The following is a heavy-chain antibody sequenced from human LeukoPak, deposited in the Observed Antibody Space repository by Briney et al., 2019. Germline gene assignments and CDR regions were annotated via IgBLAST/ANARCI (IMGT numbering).Heavy chain of an antibody. Sequence: SVTVSCKASGGTFISYAISWARQAPGQGLEWMGGIIPIFGTANHAQKFQGRVTITTDESTSTAYMELSSLRSEDTAVYYCARSGVVPAAAYYYMDVWGKGTTVTVSS. CDR3: ARSGVVPAAAYYYMDV. CDR2: IIPIFGTA. V-gene: IGHV1-69*05. CDR1: GGTFISYA. J-gene: IGHJ6*03. D-gene: IGHD2-2*01.